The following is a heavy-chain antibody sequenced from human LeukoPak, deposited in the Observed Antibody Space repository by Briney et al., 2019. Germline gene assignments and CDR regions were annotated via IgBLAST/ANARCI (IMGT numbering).Heavy chain of an antibody. V-gene: IGHV1-69*13. J-gene: IGHJ6*02. Sequence: GASVKVSCKASGGTFSSYAISWVRQAPGQGLEWMGGIIPIFGTANYAQKFQGRVTITADESTSTAYMELSSLRSEDTAVYYCARDGSIGSDYYYGMDVWGQGTTVTVSS. CDR1: GGTFSSYA. CDR3: ARDGSIGSDYYYGMDV. CDR2: IIPIFGTA. D-gene: IGHD3-10*01.